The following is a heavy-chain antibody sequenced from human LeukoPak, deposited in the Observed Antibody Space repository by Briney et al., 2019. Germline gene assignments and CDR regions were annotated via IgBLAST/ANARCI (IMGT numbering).Heavy chain of an antibody. J-gene: IGHJ6*03. CDR3: GRAPTPSITIPYYLDV. CDR1: GYSISSGYY. Sequence: SETLSLTCAVSGYSISSGYYWGWIRQPPGKGLEWIGSVYHSGSTYYNPSLKSRVTISVDTSKNQFSLKVSSVTSPSTPVYYSGRAPTPSITIPYYLDVWGKGTTVTVSS. D-gene: IGHD3-3*01. CDR2: VYHSGST. V-gene: IGHV4-38-2*01.